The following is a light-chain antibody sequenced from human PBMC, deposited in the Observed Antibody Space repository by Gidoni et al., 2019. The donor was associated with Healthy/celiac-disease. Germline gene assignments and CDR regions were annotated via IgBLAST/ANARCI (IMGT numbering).Light chain of an antibody. CDR3: QAWDSSTAVV. CDR2: QDS. V-gene: IGLV3-1*01. CDR1: KLGYNF. Sequence: YELTPPSSSPGSPVHTASITCSGDKLGYNFACWYQQKPGQSPVLVIYQDSKRPSGIPQRFSGSNSGNTATLTISGTQAMDEADYYCQAWDSSTAVVFGGGTKLTVL. J-gene: IGLJ2*01.